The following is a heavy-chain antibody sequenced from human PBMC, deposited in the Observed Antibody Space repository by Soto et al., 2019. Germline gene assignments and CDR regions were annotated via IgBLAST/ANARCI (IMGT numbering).Heavy chain of an antibody. V-gene: IGHV4-59*01. CDR3: AYGESYEGYFDS. J-gene: IGHJ4*02. CDR2: IYYSGNT. Sequence: SETLSLTCSVSGGSISSYYWSWIRQPPGKGLEWIGYIYYSGNTNYNPSLKSRVTISVDTSKTHFSLKLSSVTAADTAVYYCAYGESYEGYFDSWGQGALVTVPQ. D-gene: IGHD1-26*01. CDR1: GGSISSYY.